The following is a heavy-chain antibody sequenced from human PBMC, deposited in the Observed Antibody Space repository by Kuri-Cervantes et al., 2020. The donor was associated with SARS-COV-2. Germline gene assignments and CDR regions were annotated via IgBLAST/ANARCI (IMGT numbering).Heavy chain of an antibody. V-gene: IGHV4-39*07. Sequence: GSLRLSCTVSGGSISSSSYYWGWIRQPPGKGLEWIGSIYYSGSTYYNPSLKRRVTISVDTSKNQFSLKLSSVTAADTAVYYCARDSPPDYYDSSGYDAFDIWGQGTMVTVSS. D-gene: IGHD3-22*01. CDR2: IYYSGST. CDR3: ARDSPPDYYDSSGYDAFDI. CDR1: GGSISSSSYY. J-gene: IGHJ3*02.